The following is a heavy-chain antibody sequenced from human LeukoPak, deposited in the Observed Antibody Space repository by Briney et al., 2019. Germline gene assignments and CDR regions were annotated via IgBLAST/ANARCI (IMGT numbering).Heavy chain of an antibody. V-gene: IGHV3-21*01. J-gene: IGHJ4*02. CDR3: ARDRFVNGGSYYFDY. D-gene: IGHD1-26*01. CDR2: ISSSSRYI. CDR1: GFTFSSYS. Sequence: GGSLRLSCAASGFTFSSYSMNWVRQAPGKGLEWASSISSSSRYIYYADSVKGRFTISRDNAKNSLYLQMNSLRAEDTAVYYCARDRFVNGGSYYFDYWGQGTLVTVSS.